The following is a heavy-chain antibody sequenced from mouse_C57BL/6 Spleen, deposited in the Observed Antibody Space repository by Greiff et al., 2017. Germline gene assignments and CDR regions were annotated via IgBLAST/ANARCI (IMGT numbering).Heavy chain of an antibody. D-gene: IGHD1-1*01. J-gene: IGHJ1*03. V-gene: IGHV10-1*01. CDR2: IRSKSNNYAT. CDR3: VRHGSGYYGSSYWYFDV. Sequence: EVHLVESGGGLVQPKGSLKLSCAASGFSFNTYAMNWVRQAPGKGLEWVARIRSKSNNYATYYADSVKDRFTISRDDSESMLYLQMNNLKTEDTAMYYCVRHGSGYYGSSYWYFDVWGTGTTVTVSS. CDR1: GFSFNTYA.